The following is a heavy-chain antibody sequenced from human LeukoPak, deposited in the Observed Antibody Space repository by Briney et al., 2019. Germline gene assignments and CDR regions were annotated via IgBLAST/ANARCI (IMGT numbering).Heavy chain of an antibody. D-gene: IGHD2-15*01. CDR1: GGSISSYY. CDR3: ARDGGHCSGGSCYSY. J-gene: IGHJ4*02. Sequence: SETLSLTCTVSGGSISSYYWSWIRQPPGKGLEWIGYIYFTGSPNYNPSLKSRVTISLDTSKNQVSLKLSSVTAADTAVYYCARDGGHCSGGSCYSYWGQGTLVTVSS. V-gene: IGHV4-59*01. CDR2: IYFTGSP.